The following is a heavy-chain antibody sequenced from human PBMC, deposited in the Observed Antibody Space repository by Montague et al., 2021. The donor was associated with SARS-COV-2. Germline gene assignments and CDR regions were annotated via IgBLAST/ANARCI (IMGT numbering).Heavy chain of an antibody. Sequence: SETLSLTCAVDVHSGSRYTQAQIRQAPVWAPVTTEYVCHSGSTNYNPSLKSRVTISMDTSKNQFSLELSSVTAADMAVYYTGGSCYYVYWGQGTLVTVSS. D-gene: IGHD2-15*01. V-gene: IGHV4-59*02. CDR3: GGSCYYVY. CDR2: VCHSGST. J-gene: IGHJ4*02. CDR1: VHSGSRYT.